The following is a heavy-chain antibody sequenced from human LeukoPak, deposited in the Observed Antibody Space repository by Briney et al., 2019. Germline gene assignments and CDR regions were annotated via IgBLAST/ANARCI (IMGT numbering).Heavy chain of an antibody. J-gene: IGHJ6*03. CDR3: ARGLGLGIFNYYYYMDV. CDR1: GVSFSGYY. V-gene: IGHV4-34*01. CDR2: INHSGST. D-gene: IGHD7-27*01. Sequence: RASETLSLTCAVYGVSFSGYYLSWIRQPPGKGLEWVGEINHSGSTNYNPSLKSRVTISVHTTKNQISLKQISMTAADSDVYYCARGLGLGIFNYYYYMDVGGEGTTVTVPS.